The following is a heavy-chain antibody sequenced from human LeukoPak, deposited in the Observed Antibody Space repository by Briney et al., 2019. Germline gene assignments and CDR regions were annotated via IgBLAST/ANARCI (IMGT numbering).Heavy chain of an antibody. CDR3: ARDGVGSSSSGDY. CDR2: IIPIFGTA. J-gene: IGHJ4*02. V-gene: IGHV1-69*13. CDR1: GYTFTSYA. D-gene: IGHD6-6*01. Sequence: SVKVSCKASGYTFTSYAISWVRQAPGQGLEWMGGIIPIFGTANYAQKFQGRVTITADESTSTAYMELSSLRSEDTAVYYCARDGVGSSSSGDYWGQGTLVTVSS.